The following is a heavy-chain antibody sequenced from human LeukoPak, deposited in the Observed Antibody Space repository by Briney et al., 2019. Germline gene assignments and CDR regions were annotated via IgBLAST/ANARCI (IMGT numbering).Heavy chain of an antibody. J-gene: IGHJ4*02. V-gene: IGHV3-23*01. CDR2: LNRFGGDT. CDR3: AKDAMATVTYFDY. D-gene: IGHD4-17*01. Sequence: TLSCLTSGCTFNSYAMSWLGQAPGKGLDGVSGLNRFGGDTDNDDSVKGRFTITRENSRNKLYPQMNSLRSEDTAVYYCAKDAMATVTYFDYWGQGRLVTVSS. CDR1: GCTFNSYA.